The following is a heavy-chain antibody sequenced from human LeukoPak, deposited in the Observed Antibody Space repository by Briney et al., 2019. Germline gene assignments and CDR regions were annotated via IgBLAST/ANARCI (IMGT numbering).Heavy chain of an antibody. CDR3: AKSRTMVRYYFDY. CDR1: GFTFSRFA. Sequence: GGSLRLSCAASGFTFSRFAMTWVRQAPGKGLEWVSAISGSGGSTYYADSVKGRFTISRDNSKNTLYLQMNSLRAEDTAVYYCAKSRTMVRYYFDYWGQGTLVTVSS. V-gene: IGHV3-23*01. J-gene: IGHJ4*02. D-gene: IGHD3-10*01. CDR2: ISGSGGST.